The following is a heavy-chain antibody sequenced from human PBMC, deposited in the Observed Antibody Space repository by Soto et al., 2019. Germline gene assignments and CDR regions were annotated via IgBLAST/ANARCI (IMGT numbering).Heavy chain of an antibody. Sequence: QVQLQESGPGLVKPSETLSLTCTVSGGSISSYYWSWIRQSPGKGLEWIGYIHYSGSTKSNPALKSRVTISVDTYSNQVSLKLSSVTAADSAVYFCARARYQLLHPYYYGMDVWGQGTTVTVSS. J-gene: IGHJ6*02. D-gene: IGHD2-2*01. CDR1: GGSISSYY. CDR3: ARARYQLLHPYYYGMDV. V-gene: IGHV4-59*01. CDR2: IHYSGST.